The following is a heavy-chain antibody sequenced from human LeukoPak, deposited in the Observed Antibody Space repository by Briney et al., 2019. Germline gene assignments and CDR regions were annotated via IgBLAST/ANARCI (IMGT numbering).Heavy chain of an antibody. J-gene: IGHJ4*02. D-gene: IGHD5-12*01. CDR2: LYYSGRT. V-gene: IGHV4-59*01. CDR3: ARDYSGYESDY. Sequence: SETLSLTCSVSGGSISNFHWSWIRQPPGKGLEWIGCLYYSGRTNYSPSLTSRVTLSADTSKNQFSLKLNSVTAADSAIYYCARDYSGYESDYWGQGTLVTVSS. CDR1: GGSISNFH.